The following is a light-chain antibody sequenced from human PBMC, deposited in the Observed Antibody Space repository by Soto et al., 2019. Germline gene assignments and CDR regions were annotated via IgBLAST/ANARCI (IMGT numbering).Light chain of an antibody. J-gene: IGKJ2*01. CDR1: QSISSD. Sequence: DIQMTQSPSTLSASAGDRASISCRASQSISSDLNWYQQQQGKAPKMLIFGASTLQTGVPSRFSGSGSGTDFTLSISRLQPEDFAAYFCQQNFGTPLTFGQGTKLEVK. CDR3: QQNFGTPLT. CDR2: GAS. V-gene: IGKV1-39*01.